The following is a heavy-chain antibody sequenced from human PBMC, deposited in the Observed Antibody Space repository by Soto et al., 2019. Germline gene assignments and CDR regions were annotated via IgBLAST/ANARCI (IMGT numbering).Heavy chain of an antibody. Sequence: QVQLVESGGGGVQPGRSLRLSCAASGFTFSSYGMHWVRQAPGKGLEWVAVISYDGRNKYYADSVKGRFTISRDNSKNPLYLQMSSLRAEDTAVYYCVKDGSSGWPYYYGLDVWGQATTVTVSS. V-gene: IGHV3-30*18. D-gene: IGHD6-19*01. CDR2: ISYDGRNK. CDR3: VKDGSSGWPYYYGLDV. CDR1: GFTFSSYG. J-gene: IGHJ6*02.